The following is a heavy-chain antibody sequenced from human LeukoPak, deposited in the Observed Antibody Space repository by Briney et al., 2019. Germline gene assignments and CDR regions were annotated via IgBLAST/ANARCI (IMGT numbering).Heavy chain of an antibody. CDR1: GFTLSSYA. J-gene: IGHJ4*02. CDR3: AKDPEWELRFPYYFDY. V-gene: IGHV3-23*01. CDR2: ISGSGSST. D-gene: IGHD1-26*01. Sequence: GASLRLSCAASGFTLSSYAMSWVRQAPGRGLEWVSAISGSGSSTYYADSGKGRFTISRDNSKNTLYLQINSLRAEDTAVYYCAKDPEWELRFPYYFDYWGQGTLVTVSS.